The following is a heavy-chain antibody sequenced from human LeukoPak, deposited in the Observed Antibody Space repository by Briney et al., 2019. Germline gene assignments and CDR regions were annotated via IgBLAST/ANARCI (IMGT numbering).Heavy chain of an antibody. Sequence: SETLSLTRTVSGGSISRYYWSWIRQPPGRGLGWIGYIYFRGSTNYNPSLKRRVTISEDTSKNQCSLKLSAVTALDTAVYYCVRHGRLPYYYYYGMDVCGQATTVTDCS. CDR3: VRHGRLPYYYYYGMDV. CDR2: IYFRGST. V-gene: IGHV4-59*08. CDR1: GGSISRYY. D-gene: IGHD6-25*01. J-gene: IGHJ6*01.